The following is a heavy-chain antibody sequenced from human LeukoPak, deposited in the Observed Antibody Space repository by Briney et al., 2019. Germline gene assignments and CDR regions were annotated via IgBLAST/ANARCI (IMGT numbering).Heavy chain of an antibody. CDR2: IRQDSSEK. CDR1: GFTFSSFW. D-gene: IGHD3-22*01. V-gene: IGHV3-7*03. J-gene: IGHJ4*02. Sequence: GGSLRLSCTPSGFTFSSFWLNWVRQAPGKGLEWVANIRQDSSEKYFVDSVKGRFTISRDNAKNSLYLQMDSLRAEDTAVYFCARSPRGSRYSNFDLWGQGTLVTVSS. CDR3: ARSPRGSRYSNFDL.